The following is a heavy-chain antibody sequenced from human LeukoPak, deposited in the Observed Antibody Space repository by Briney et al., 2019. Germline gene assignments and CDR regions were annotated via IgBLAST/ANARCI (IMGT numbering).Heavy chain of an antibody. CDR1: GYTFTNNY. CDR3: ARDQEGFDY. CDR2: IYPRDGST. J-gene: IGHJ4*02. Sequence: VASVKVSCKASGYTFTNNYLHWVRQAPGQGLEWMGMIYPRDGSTSYAQNFQGRVTVTRDTSTTTAHMELRGLRSEDTAVYYCARDQEGFDYWGQGTVVTVSS. V-gene: IGHV1-46*01.